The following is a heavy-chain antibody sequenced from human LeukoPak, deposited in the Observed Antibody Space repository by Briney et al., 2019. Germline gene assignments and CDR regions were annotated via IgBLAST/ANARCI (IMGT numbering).Heavy chain of an antibody. CDR3: ASLGDYDY. Sequence: GRSLRLSCAASGFTFSSYAMHWVRQAPGKGLEWVAVISYDGSNKYYADSVKGRFTISRDNSKNTLYLQMNSLRAEDTAVYYCASLGDYDYWGQGTLVTVSS. J-gene: IGHJ4*02. CDR2: ISYDGSNK. CDR1: GFTFSSYA. D-gene: IGHD4-17*01. V-gene: IGHV3-30*04.